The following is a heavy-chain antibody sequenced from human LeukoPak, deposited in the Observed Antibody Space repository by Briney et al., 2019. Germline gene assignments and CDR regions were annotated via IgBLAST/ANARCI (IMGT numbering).Heavy chain of an antibody. CDR3: ARTGSSGWSPAYYFDY. V-gene: IGHV4-39*01. CDR2: IYYSGST. J-gene: IGHJ4*02. CDR1: GGSLSSSSYY. Sequence: PSETLSLTCTVSGGSLSSSSYYWGWIRQPPGKGLEWIGSIYYSGSTYYNPSLKSRVTISVDTSKNQFSLKLSSVTAADTAVYYCARTGSSGWSPAYYFDYWGQGTLVTVSS. D-gene: IGHD6-19*01.